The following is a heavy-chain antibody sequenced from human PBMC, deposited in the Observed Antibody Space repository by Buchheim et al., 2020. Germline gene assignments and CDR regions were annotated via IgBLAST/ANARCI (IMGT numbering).Heavy chain of an antibody. Sequence: QVQLQESGPGLVKPSETLSLTCTVSGGSISSYYWSWIRQPPGKGLEWIGDIYYSGSTNYNPSLKSRVTISVDTSKNQFSLKLRSVTAADTAAYYCAREEVDYYDSSGPRGMVWGSG. V-gene: IGHV4-59*12. CDR3: AREEVDYYDSSGPRGMV. CDR1: GGSISSYY. CDR2: IYYSGST. J-gene: IGHJ2*01. D-gene: IGHD3-22*01.